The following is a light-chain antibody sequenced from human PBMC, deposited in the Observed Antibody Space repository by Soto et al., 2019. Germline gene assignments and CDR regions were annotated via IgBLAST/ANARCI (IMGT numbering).Light chain of an antibody. CDR3: HQYGSSPSYT. J-gene: IGKJ2*01. Sequence: EIVLTQSPGTLSLSPGERATLSCRASQSVSSSSYLAWYQQKPGQAPRLLIYGASSRATGIPDRFSGSGSGTDFTLTISRLEPDDFAVYYGHQYGSSPSYTFGQGTKLEIK. CDR1: QSVSSSSY. CDR2: GAS. V-gene: IGKV3-20*01.